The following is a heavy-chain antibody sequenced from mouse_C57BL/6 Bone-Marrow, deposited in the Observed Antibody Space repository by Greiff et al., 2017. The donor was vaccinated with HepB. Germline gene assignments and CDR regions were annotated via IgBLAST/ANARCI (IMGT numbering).Heavy chain of an antibody. CDR1: GYTFPSDG. CDR3: ARRKDSAPYAMDH. CDR2: IYPRSGNT. Sequence: QVQLQQSGAELARPGASVKLSCKTSGYTFPSDGISGVKQRTGQGLEWIGEIYPRSGNTYYNEKFRGKATLTADKSSSTAYMELRSLTSEDSAVYLCARRKDSAPYAMDHWAQGTSAIVSP. J-gene: IGHJ4*01. V-gene: IGHV1-81*01.